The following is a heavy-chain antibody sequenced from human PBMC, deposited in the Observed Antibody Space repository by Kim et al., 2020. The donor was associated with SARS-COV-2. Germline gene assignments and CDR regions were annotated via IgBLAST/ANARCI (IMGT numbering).Heavy chain of an antibody. CDR1: GGSISSSSYY. D-gene: IGHD3-9*01. CDR2: IYYSGST. Sequence: SETLSLTCTVSGGSISSSSYYWGWIRQPPGKGLEWIGSIYYSGSTYYNPSLKSRVTISVDTSKNQFSLKLSSVTAADTAVYYCHAGTNFPVLRYFDWYTIRGYWGQGTLVTVSS. CDR3: HAGTNFPVLRYFDWYTIRGY. V-gene: IGHV4-39*01. J-gene: IGHJ4*02.